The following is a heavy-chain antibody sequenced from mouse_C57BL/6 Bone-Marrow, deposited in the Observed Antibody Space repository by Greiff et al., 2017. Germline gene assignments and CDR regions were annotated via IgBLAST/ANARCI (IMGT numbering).Heavy chain of an antibody. CDR1: GYSFTGYY. V-gene: IGHV1-42*01. CDR2: INPSTGGT. J-gene: IGHJ4*01. Sequence: EVQLKQSGPELVKPGASVKISCKASGYSFTGYYMNWVKQSPEKSLEWIGEINPSTGGTTYNQKFKAKATLTVDKSSSTAYMQLKSLTSEDSAVYYCARLRSYDAMDYWGQGTSVTVSS. CDR3: ARLRSYDAMDY.